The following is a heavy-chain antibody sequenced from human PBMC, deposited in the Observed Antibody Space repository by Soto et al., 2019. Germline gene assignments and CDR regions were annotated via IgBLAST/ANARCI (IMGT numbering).Heavy chain of an antibody. J-gene: IGHJ6*03. V-gene: IGHV3-9*01. Sequence: GGSLRLSCAASGFTFDDYAMHWVRQAPGKGLEWVSGISWNSGSIGYADSVKGRFTISRDNAKNSLYLQMNSLRAEDTALYYCAKDASSWPTKNYYYYYMDVWGKGTTVTVSS. D-gene: IGHD6-13*01. CDR2: ISWNSGSI. CDR1: GFTFDDYA. CDR3: AKDASSWPTKNYYYYYMDV.